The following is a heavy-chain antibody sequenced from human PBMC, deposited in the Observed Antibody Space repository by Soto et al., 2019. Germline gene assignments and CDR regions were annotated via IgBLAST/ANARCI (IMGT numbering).Heavy chain of an antibody. CDR2: IRSKANSYAT. Sequence: EVQLVESGGGLVQPGGSLKLSCAASGFTFSGSAMHWVRQASGKGLEWVGRIRSKANSYATAYAASVKGRFTISRDDSKNTAYLQMNSLKTEDTAVYYCTCIVARGIRDYWGQGTLVTVSS. V-gene: IGHV3-73*02. D-gene: IGHD3-10*01. J-gene: IGHJ4*02. CDR1: GFTFSGSA. CDR3: TCIVARGIRDY.